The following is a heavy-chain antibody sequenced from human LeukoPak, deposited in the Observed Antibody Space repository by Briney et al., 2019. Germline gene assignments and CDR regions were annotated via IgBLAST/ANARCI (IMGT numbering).Heavy chain of an antibody. J-gene: IGHJ6*03. Sequence: ASVKVSCKASGYTFTGYYMHWVRQAPGQGLEWMGWINPNSGGTNYAQKFQGRVTMTRDTSISTAYMELSRLRSGDTAVYYCARSPLYGDYVGYYYYMDVWGKGTTVTVSS. CDR3: ARSPLYGDYVGYYYYMDV. V-gene: IGHV1-2*02. CDR1: GYTFTGYY. CDR2: INPNSGGT. D-gene: IGHD4-17*01.